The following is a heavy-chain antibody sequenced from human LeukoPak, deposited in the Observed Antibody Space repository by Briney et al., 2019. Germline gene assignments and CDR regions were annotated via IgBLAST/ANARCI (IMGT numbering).Heavy chain of an antibody. V-gene: IGHV7-4-1*02. CDR3: ARDGYDIRGYYYYYMDV. CDR1: GYTFTSYA. CDR2: INTNTGNP. D-gene: IGHD5-12*01. J-gene: IGHJ6*03. Sequence: ASVKVSCKASGYTFTSYAMNWVRQAPGQGLEWMGWINTNTGNPTYAQGFTGRFVFSLDTSVSTAYLQISSLKAEDTAVYYCARDGYDIRGYYYYYMDVWGKGTTVTVSS.